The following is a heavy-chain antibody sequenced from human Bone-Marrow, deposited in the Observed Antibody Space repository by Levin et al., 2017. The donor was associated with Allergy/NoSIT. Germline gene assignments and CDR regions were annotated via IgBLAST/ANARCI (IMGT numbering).Heavy chain of an antibody. Sequence: SETLSLTCAVSGGSIISGSYSWSWIRQPPGKGLEWIGYIYHSGNTFYNPSLRCRVSLSVDTSKNQFSLRLNSVAAADTAVYFCARGVPWKMGYYFDYWGQGSLVTVSS. CDR3: ARGVPWKMGYYFDY. CDR2: IYHSGNT. CDR1: GGSIISGSYS. J-gene: IGHJ4*02. D-gene: IGHD5-24*01. V-gene: IGHV4-30-2*01.